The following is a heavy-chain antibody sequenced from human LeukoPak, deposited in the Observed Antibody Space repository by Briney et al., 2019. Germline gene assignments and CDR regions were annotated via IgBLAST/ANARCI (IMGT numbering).Heavy chain of an antibody. V-gene: IGHV4-59*08. CDR1: EFTSSSYI. J-gene: IGHJ4*02. CDR3: ARHRSDGNYPLDY. CDR2: IYSSGST. Sequence: GSLTLSRAPPEFTSSSYIMTWAPQAPGKGLEWIWHIYSSGSTTYSPSLKRRVTTSADTSNNQFSLKLNSVTAADTAVYYCARHRSDGNYPLDYWGQAALVTVSS. D-gene: IGHD1-7*01.